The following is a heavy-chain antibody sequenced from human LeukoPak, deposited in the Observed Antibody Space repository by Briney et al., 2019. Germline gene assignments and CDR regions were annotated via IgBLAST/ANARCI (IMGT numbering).Heavy chain of an antibody. J-gene: IGHJ5*02. V-gene: IGHV1-2*02. Sequence: GASVKVSCKSSGYTFSYYYIHWVRQAPGQGLEWIGWINPNNGDTNYAQSFQGRVTLTRDTSSTTVYMELTRLTSDDTAVFYCARDRGVAAAGLLDPWGQGTLVTVSP. D-gene: IGHD6-13*01. CDR1: GYTFSYYY. CDR2: INPNNGDT. CDR3: ARDRGVAAAGLLDP.